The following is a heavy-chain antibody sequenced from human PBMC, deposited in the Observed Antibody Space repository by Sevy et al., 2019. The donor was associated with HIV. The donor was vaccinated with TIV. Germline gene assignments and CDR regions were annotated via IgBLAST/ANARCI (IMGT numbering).Heavy chain of an antibody. D-gene: IGHD3-22*01. Sequence: GGSLRLSCAASGFTFSTYAMHWVRQAPGKGLEWVAVISYDGSIKYSADSVKGRFTISRDNSKSTLYLQMNSLRPEDTAVYYCAGERTYYYDSSGSDYGYYGMDVWGQGATVTVSS. CDR1: GFTFSTYA. J-gene: IGHJ6*02. CDR3: AGERTYYYDSSGSDYGYYGMDV. CDR2: ISYDGSIK. V-gene: IGHV3-30*04.